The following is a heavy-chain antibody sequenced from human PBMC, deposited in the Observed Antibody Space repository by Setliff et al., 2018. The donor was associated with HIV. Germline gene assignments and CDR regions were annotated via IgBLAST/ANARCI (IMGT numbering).Heavy chain of an antibody. CDR1: GGSISSSPYY. J-gene: IGHJ3*02. V-gene: IGHV4-39*02. CDR3: ARRERYYDILTGRVSDGFDI. Sequence: SETLSLTCTVSGGSISSSPYYWGWIRQPPGKGLEWIGSIYYSGSTFYNPSLKSRVTTSVDTSKNHFSLRLSSVTAADTAVYYCARRERYYDILTGRVSDGFDIWGQGTMVTVSS. CDR2: IYYSGST. D-gene: IGHD3-9*01.